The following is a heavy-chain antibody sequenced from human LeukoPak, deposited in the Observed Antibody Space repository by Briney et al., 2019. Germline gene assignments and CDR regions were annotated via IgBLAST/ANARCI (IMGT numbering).Heavy chain of an antibody. Sequence: GASVKVSCKASGYTFTSYAMHWVRQAPGQRLEWMGWINAGNGNTKYSQKFQGRVTMTGNTSISTAYMELSSLRSEDTAVYYCARVRSSNNWEAWFVPWGQGTLVTVSS. CDR3: ARVRSSNNWEAWFVP. V-gene: IGHV1-3*01. CDR2: INAGNGNT. J-gene: IGHJ5*02. D-gene: IGHD1-1*01. CDR1: GYTFTSYA.